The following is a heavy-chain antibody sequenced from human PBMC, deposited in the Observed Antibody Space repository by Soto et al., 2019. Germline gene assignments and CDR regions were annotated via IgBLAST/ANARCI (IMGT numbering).Heavy chain of an antibody. D-gene: IGHD3-10*01. Sequence: EVQLVESGGDLVQPGGSLRLSCAASGFTFSGYWMGWVRQAPGKGLEWVASIMKDGGEKKYVDSVRGRFTISRDNVQNSLFLQMDSLRVEDTAVYYCARDRDYYKADYCGQGTLVTVSS. CDR1: GFTFSGYW. V-gene: IGHV3-7*01. CDR2: IMKDGGEK. CDR3: ARDRDYYKADY. J-gene: IGHJ4*01.